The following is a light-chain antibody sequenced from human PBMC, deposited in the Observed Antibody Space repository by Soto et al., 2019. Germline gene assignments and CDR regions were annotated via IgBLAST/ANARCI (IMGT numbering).Light chain of an antibody. CDR1: RSDVGGYNF. V-gene: IGLV2-14*03. J-gene: IGLJ1*01. Sequence: QSALTQPPSVSGSPGQSITISCTGTRSDVGGYNFVSWYQQHPGKAPQLIIYDVSNRPSGVSNRFSGSKSDNTASLTISGLQAEDEADYHCISYTSSSTYVFGTGTKLTVL. CDR3: ISYTSSSTYV. CDR2: DVS.